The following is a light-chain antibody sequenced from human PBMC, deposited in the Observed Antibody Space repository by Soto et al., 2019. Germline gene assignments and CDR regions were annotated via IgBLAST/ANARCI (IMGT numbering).Light chain of an antibody. J-gene: IGKJ1*01. CDR2: DAS. CDR1: QSISNW. CDR3: QQYQSSWT. Sequence: DIQMTQSPSTLSASVGDRVIITCRASQSISNWLAWYQQKPGKVPNLLIYDASNLESGVPSRFSGSGSGTEFTLTISSLQPDDFATYYCQQYQSSWTFGQGTTGDIK. V-gene: IGKV1-5*01.